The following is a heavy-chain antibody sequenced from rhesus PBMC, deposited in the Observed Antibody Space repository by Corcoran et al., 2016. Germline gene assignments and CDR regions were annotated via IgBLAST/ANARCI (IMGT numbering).Heavy chain of an antibody. CDR1: GGSISSSY. Sequence: QVQLPESGPGVVKPSEPLSVTCAVAGGSISSSYWSWIRQAPGKGLEWIGYIYASGSSTNYNPALKMRVTLSLDTSKNQLSLKLSSVTTADTVGYYCARVGSWDEYFEFWGQGALVTVSS. J-gene: IGHJ1*01. CDR3: ARVGSWDEYFEF. D-gene: IGHD6-25*01. CDR2: IYASGSST. V-gene: IGHV4-169*01.